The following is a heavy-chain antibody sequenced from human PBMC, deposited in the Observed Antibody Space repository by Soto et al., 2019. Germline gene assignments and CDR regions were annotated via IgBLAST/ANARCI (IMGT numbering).Heavy chain of an antibody. V-gene: IGHV4-38-2*01. J-gene: IGHJ3*01. D-gene: IGHD2-15*01. Sequence: SETLSLTRAVSGFFISSGNYWGWIRKPPGKGLEWIGSIFHGGNTYYNPSLKSRVTISVDMSKNQFSLKLNSVTAADTAVYYCARARWYDAFDVWGQGTVVTVSS. CDR3: ARARWYDAFDV. CDR2: IFHGGNT. CDR1: GFFISSGNY.